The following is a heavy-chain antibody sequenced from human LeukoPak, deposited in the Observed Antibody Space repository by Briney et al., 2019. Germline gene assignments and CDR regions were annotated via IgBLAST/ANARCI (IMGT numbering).Heavy chain of an antibody. CDR2: INHSGST. V-gene: IGHV4-34*01. CDR3: ASTPVVGATSYYFDY. D-gene: IGHD1-26*01. CDR1: GGSFSGYY. J-gene: IGHJ4*02. Sequence: SETLSLTCAVYGGSFSGYYWSWIRQPPGKGLEGIGEINHSGSTNYNPSLKSRVTISVDTSKNQFSLKLSSVTAADTAVYYCASTPVVGATSYYFDYWGQGTLVTVSS.